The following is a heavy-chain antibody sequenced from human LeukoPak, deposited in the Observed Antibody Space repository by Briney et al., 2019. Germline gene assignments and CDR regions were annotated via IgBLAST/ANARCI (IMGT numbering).Heavy chain of an antibody. J-gene: IGHJ3*02. CDR2: ISSNSNYI. Sequence: PGGSLRLSCAASGFTFSSYSMNWVRQAPGKGLEWVSSISSNSNYIYYADSVKGRFTISRDNAKNSLYLQMNSLRAEDTAVYYCASDLIVVVTTHDAFDIWGQGTMVTVSS. CDR1: GFTFSSYS. V-gene: IGHV3-21*01. D-gene: IGHD3-22*01. CDR3: ASDLIVVVTTHDAFDI.